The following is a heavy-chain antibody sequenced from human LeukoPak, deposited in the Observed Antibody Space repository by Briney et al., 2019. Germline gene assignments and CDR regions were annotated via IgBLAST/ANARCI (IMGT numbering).Heavy chain of an antibody. J-gene: IGHJ5*02. CDR1: GGTFSSYA. Sequence: GASVKVSCKASGGTFSSYAISWVRQAPGQGREWMGGCIPIFGTANYAQKFQRRVTVTADESTSTAYMELSSLRCEDTAVYYCAREVTIFGVVIRTYWFDPWGQGTLVTVSS. D-gene: IGHD3-3*01. V-gene: IGHV1-69*13. CDR3: AREVTIFGVVIRTYWFDP. CDR2: CIPIFGTA.